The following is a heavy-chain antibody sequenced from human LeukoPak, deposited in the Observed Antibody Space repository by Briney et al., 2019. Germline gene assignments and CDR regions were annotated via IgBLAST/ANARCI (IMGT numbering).Heavy chain of an antibody. Sequence: ASVKVSCKASGYTFTSYYIHWVRQAPGQGLEWMAWINPDTGDTNYAQKFQGRVIMDRDTSISTAYMELSRLRSDDTAVYYCARGSGNYWFDPWGQGTLVTVSS. CDR3: ARGSGNYWFDP. J-gene: IGHJ5*02. CDR1: GYTFTSYY. V-gene: IGHV1-2*02. D-gene: IGHD1-26*01. CDR2: INPDTGDT.